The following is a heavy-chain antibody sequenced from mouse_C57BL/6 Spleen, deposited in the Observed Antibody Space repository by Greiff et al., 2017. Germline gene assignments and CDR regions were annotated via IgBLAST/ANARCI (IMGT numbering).Heavy chain of an antibody. CDR1: GYSITSGYY. CDR2: ISYDGSN. D-gene: IGHD2-4*01. Sequence: EVKLQESGPGLVKPSQSLSLTCSVTGYSITSGYYWNWIRQFPGNKLEWMGYISYDGSNNYNPSLKNRISITRDTSKNQFFLKLNSVTTEDTATYYCARSGDYDYFDYWGQGTTLTVSS. V-gene: IGHV3-6*01. J-gene: IGHJ2*01. CDR3: ARSGDYDYFDY.